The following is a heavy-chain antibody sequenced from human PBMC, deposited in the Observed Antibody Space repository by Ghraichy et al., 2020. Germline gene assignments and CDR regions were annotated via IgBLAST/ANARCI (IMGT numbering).Heavy chain of an antibody. D-gene: IGHD3-3*01. CDR3: ARVRFLEWLRLGGNWFDP. CDR2: INHSGST. V-gene: IGHV4-34*01. J-gene: IGHJ5*02. Sequence: SETLSLTCAVYGGSFSGYYWSWIRQPPGKGLEWIGEINHSGSTNYNSSLKSRVTISVDTSKSQFSLKLSSVTAADTAVYYCARVRFLEWLRLGGNWFDPWGQGTLVTVSS. CDR1: GGSFSGYY.